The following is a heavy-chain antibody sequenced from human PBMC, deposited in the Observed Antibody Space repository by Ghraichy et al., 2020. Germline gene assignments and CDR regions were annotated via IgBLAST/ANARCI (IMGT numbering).Heavy chain of an antibody. CDR2: ISGSGGST. V-gene: IGHV3-23*01. CDR3: AKGDSGYDSRLYFDY. D-gene: IGHD5-12*01. J-gene: IGHJ4*02. Sequence: LSLTCAASGFTFSSYAMSWVRQAPGKGLEWVSAISGSGGSTYYADSVKGRFTISRDNSKNTLYLQMNSLRAEDTAVYYCAKGDSGYDSRLYFDYWGQGTLVTVSS. CDR1: GFTFSSYA.